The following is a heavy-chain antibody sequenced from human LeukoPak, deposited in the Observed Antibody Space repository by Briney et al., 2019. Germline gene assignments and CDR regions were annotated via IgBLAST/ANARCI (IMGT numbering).Heavy chain of an antibody. CDR3: ARHGGTLDYFDS. CDR1: NGSISTYY. Sequence: SESLSLTCSVPNGSISTYYWSWIRQSPGKGLEWIGYIYYRGTTSYNPSLKRRVTISVHSPKNHFSLRLTSLTAADTALYYCARHGGTLDYFDSWGPGSLVIISS. V-gene: IGHV4-59*08. D-gene: IGHD1-26*01. J-gene: IGHJ4*02. CDR2: IYYRGTT.